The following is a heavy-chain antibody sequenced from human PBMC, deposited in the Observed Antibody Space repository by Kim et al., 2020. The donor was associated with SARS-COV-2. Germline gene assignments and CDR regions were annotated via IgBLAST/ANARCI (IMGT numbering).Heavy chain of an antibody. D-gene: IGHD2-15*01. V-gene: IGHV3-23*01. Sequence: GGSLRLSCTSSEFTFATYAMSWVRQGPGKGLEWVSAISGSGDTTYYADSVKGRFTISRDDSKNTLYLLMKSLRAGDTAIYHCAKGGGRTSPGWGQGTLVTVSS. CDR2: ISGSGDTT. CDR3: AKGGGRTSPG. J-gene: IGHJ4*02. CDR1: EFTFATYA.